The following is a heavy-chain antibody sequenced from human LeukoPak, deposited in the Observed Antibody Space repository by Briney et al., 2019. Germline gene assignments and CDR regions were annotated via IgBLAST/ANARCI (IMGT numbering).Heavy chain of an antibody. CDR2: ISWNSGSI. CDR1: GFTFDDYA. Sequence: GGSLRLSCVASGFTFDDYAMYWVRQVPGKGLEWVSGISWNSGSIGYADSVKGRFTISRDNAKNSLYLQMNSLRAEDTGVYYCARDRLEAVTDDDYFDYWGQGTLVTVSS. CDR3: ARDRLEAVTDDDYFDY. D-gene: IGHD2-21*02. V-gene: IGHV3-9*01. J-gene: IGHJ4*02.